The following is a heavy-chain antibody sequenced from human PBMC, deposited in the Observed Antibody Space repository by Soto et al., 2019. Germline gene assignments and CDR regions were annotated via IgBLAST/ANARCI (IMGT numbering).Heavy chain of an antibody. Sequence: EVQLVESGGGLVQPGRSLRLSCAASGFSFDDYAMHWVRQAPGKGLEWVSGISWNSGTLYYADSLKGRFTISRDNAKNSLYLQMNSLRAEDTAFYYCAKDMRGGSSSSRYFYGMDVWGQGTTVTVSS. CDR1: GFSFDDYA. CDR2: ISWNSGTL. V-gene: IGHV3-9*01. CDR3: AKDMRGGSSSSRYFYGMDV. D-gene: IGHD6-13*01. J-gene: IGHJ6*02.